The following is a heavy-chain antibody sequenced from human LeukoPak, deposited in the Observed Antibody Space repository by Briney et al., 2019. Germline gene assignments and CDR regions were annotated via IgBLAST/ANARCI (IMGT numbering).Heavy chain of an antibody. Sequence: ASVKVSCKASGYTFTGYYMHWVRQAPGQGLEWMGWINPSGGSTSYAQKFQGRVTMTRDTSTSTVYMELSSLRSEDTAVYYCARDQVGIQLSAGFDYWGQGTLVTVSS. CDR1: GYTFTGYY. CDR3: ARDQVGIQLSAGFDY. J-gene: IGHJ4*02. V-gene: IGHV1-46*01. CDR2: INPSGGST. D-gene: IGHD5-18*01.